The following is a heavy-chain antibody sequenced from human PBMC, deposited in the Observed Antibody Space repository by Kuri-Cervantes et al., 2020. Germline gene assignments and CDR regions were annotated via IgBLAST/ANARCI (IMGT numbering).Heavy chain of an antibody. J-gene: IGHJ5*02. V-gene: IGHV4-61*01. CDR2: IYYSGST. Sequence: ESLKISCTVSGGSVSSGSYYWSWIRQPPGKGLEWIGYIYYSGSTNYNPSLKSRVTISVDTSKNQFSLKLSSVTAADTAVYYCARDPFLSTSNWFDPWGQGTLVTDSS. CDR1: GGSVSSGSYY. CDR3: ARDPFLSTSNWFDP. D-gene: IGHD6-6*01.